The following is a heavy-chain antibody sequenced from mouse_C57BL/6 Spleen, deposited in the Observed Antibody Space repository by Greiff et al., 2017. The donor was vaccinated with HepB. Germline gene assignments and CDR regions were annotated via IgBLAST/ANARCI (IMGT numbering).Heavy chain of an antibody. J-gene: IGHJ4*01. CDR3: TRDITTVVATDYAMDY. V-gene: IGHV5-9-1*02. D-gene: IGHD1-1*01. CDR1: GFTFSSYA. CDR2: ISSGGDYI. Sequence: EVKLVESGEGLVKPGGSLKLSCAASGFTFSSYAMSWVRQTPEKRLEWVAYISSGGDYIYYADTVKGRFTISRDNARNTLYLQMSSLKSEDTAMYYCTRDITTVVATDYAMDYWGQGTSVTVSS.